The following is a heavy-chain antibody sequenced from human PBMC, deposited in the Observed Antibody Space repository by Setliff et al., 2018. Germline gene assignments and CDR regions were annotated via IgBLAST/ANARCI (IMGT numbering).Heavy chain of an antibody. CDR1: GGSFSGYY. Sequence: SETLSLTCAVYGGSFSGYYWSWIRQPPGKRLEWIGEIIHSGSTNYNPSLKSRVTISMDTSKNQFSLKLISVTAADTAVYFCARDPAAGLDYWGQGTLVTVSS. J-gene: IGHJ4*02. CDR2: IIHSGST. V-gene: IGHV4-34*12. CDR3: ARDPAAGLDY. D-gene: IGHD6-13*01.